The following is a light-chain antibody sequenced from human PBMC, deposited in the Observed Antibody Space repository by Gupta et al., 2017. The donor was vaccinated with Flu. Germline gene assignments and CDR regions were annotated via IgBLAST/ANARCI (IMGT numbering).Light chain of an antibody. CDR3: CSFSSSTTLV. V-gene: IGLV2-14*03. CDR1: TNDVGAYKY. J-gene: IGLJ1*01. Sequence: QSVLTQPASISGSPGQSITVSCVGTTNDVGAYKYVSWYQQHPGKAPKLIIFDVSDRPSGVSHRFSASKSGNTASLTISGLQDDDEADYFCCSFSSSTTLVFGSGTKVTVL. CDR2: DVS.